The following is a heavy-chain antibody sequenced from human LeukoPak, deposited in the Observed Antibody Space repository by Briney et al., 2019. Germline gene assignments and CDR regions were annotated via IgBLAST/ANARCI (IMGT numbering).Heavy chain of an antibody. Sequence: PSETLSLTCTVSGGSISSSSYYWGWIRQPPGKGLEWIGSIYYSGSTYYNPSLKSRVTISVDTSKNQFSLKLSSVTAADTAVYYCASVPDYYGSGSYFWGGKAGERSYFDYWGQGTLVTVSS. D-gene: IGHD3-10*01. V-gene: IGHV4-39*07. CDR2: IYYSGST. J-gene: IGHJ4*02. CDR1: GGSISSSSYY. CDR3: ASVPDYYGSGSYFWGGKAGERSYFDY.